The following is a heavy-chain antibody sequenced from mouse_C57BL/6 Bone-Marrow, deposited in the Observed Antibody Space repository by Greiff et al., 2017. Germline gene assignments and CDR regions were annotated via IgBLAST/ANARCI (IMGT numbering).Heavy chain of an antibody. V-gene: IGHV5-6*01. J-gene: IGHJ3*01. Sequence: EVKLMESGGDLVKPGGSLKLSCAASGFTFSSYGMSWVRQTPDKRLEWVATISSGGSYTYYPDSVKGRFTISRDNAKNTLYLQMSSLKSEDTAMYYCARRGGDRFAYWGQGTLVTVSA. CDR3: ARRGGDRFAY. CDR1: GFTFSSYG. D-gene: IGHD3-3*01. CDR2: ISSGGSYT.